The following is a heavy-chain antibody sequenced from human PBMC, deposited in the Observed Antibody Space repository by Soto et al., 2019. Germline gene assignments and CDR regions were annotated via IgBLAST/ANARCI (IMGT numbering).Heavy chain of an antibody. J-gene: IGHJ6*02. Sequence: GGSLRLSCAASGFTFSSYGMHWVRQAPGKGLEWVAVISYDGSNKYYADSVKGRFTISRDNSKNTLYLQMNSLRAEDTAVYYCARDFRGYSYGYYYYRMDVWGQGTTVTVSS. V-gene: IGHV3-30*03. CDR1: GFTFSSYG. CDR3: ARDFRGYSYGYYYYRMDV. D-gene: IGHD5-18*01. CDR2: ISYDGSNK.